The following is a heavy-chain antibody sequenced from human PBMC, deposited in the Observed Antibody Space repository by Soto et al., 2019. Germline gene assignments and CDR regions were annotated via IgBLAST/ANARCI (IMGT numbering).Heavy chain of an antibody. V-gene: IGHV3-15*01. D-gene: IGHD3-10*01. CDR2: IKSKTDGGTT. CDR1: GFTFSNAW. Sequence: GGSLSLSCAASGFTFSNAWMSWVRQAPGKGLEWVGRIKSKTDGGTTDYAAPVKGRFTISRDDSKNTLYLQMNSLKAEDTAVYYCTTSVWFGEFSTQYWGQGTLVTVSS. J-gene: IGHJ4*02. CDR3: TTSVWFGEFSTQY.